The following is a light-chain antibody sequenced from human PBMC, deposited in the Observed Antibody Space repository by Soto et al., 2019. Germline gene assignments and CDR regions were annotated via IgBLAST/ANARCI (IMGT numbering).Light chain of an antibody. CDR2: DVT. Sequence: QSALTQPRSVSGSPGQSVSISCTGTRSDVGGYNYVSWYQQYPGKAPKLMIYDVTERPSGVPDRFSGSKSGNTASLTISGLQAEDGADYFCCSYAGGYIFVFGTGTKVTVL. J-gene: IGLJ1*01. V-gene: IGLV2-11*01. CDR1: RSDVGGYNY. CDR3: CSYAGGYIFV.